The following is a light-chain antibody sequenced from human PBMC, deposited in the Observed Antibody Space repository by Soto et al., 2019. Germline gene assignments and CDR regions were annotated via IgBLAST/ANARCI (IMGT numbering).Light chain of an antibody. CDR3: QQTYSLVT. J-gene: IGKJ4*02. CDR1: QSIGIF. Sequence: DIQMTKSPSSLSASVGDKVTITCRASQSIGIFLNWYQQKPGKAPQLLIYTASSLPSGVPSRFSASGSGTDFTLTIRSLQPEDFATYYCQQTYSLVTFGGGPKVDI. CDR2: TAS. V-gene: IGKV1-39*01.